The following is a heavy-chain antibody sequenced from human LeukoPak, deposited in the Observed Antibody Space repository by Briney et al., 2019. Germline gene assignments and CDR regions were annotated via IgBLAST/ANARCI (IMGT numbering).Heavy chain of an antibody. CDR1: GFTLSSYW. D-gene: IGHD2-2*01. CDR3: ARGRVRHAFDI. J-gene: IGHJ3*02. CDR2: IKQDGSEK. V-gene: IGHV3-7*01. Sequence: VGSLRLSCAASGFTLSSYWMSWVRQAPGKGLEWVANIKQDGSEKYYVDSVKGRFTISRDNAKNSLYLQMNSLRAEDTAVYYCARGRVRHAFDIWGQGTMVTVSS.